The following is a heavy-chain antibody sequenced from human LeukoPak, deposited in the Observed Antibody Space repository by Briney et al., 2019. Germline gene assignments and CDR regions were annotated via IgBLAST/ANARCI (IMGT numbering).Heavy chain of an antibody. CDR2: MSGDGSAT. J-gene: IGHJ4*02. CDR1: GFTFRDFS. D-gene: IGHD6-19*01. CDR3: ARDLPPGSSGWYLGY. V-gene: IGHV3-69-1*01. Sequence: GGSLRLSCAASGFTFRDFSMHWVRQAPGKGLEWVSLMSGDGSATHYSDSVKGRFTISRDNAKNSLYLQMNSLRDEDTAVYYCARDLPPGSSGWYLGYWGQGTLVTVSS.